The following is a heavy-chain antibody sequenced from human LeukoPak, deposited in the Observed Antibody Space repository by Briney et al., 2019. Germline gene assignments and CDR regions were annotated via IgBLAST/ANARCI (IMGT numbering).Heavy chain of an antibody. J-gene: IGHJ4*02. CDR1: GGSISSGGYY. CDR3: ARGNTAMVTGY. Sequence: SETLSLTCTVSGGSISSGGYYWSWIRQPPGKGLEWIGYIYHSGSTYYNPSLKSRVTISVDTSKNQFSLKLSSVTAADTAVYYCARGNTAMVTGYWGQGTLVTVSS. CDR2: IYHSGST. D-gene: IGHD5-18*01. V-gene: IGHV4-30-2*01.